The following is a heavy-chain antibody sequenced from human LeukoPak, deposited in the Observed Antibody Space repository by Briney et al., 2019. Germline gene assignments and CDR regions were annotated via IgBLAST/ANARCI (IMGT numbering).Heavy chain of an antibody. V-gene: IGHV3-21*01. D-gene: IGHD3-3*01. CDR2: ISSSSSYI. CDR3: ARDLDFWSGYYNWFDP. J-gene: IGHJ5*02. Sequence: PGGSLRLSCAASGFTFSSYSMNWVRQAPGKGLEWVSSISSSSSYIYYADSVKGRFTISRDNAKNSLYPQMNSLRAEDTAVYYCARDLDFWSGYYNWFDPWGQGTLVTVSS. CDR1: GFTFSSYS.